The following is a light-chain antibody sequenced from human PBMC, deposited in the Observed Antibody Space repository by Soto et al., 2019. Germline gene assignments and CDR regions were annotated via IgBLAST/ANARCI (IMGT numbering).Light chain of an antibody. V-gene: IGLV4-69*01. J-gene: IGLJ2*01. CDR2: LNSDGSH. CDR3: QTWGTGILV. CDR1: SGHSSYA. Sequence: QLVLTQSPSASASLGASVKLTCTLSSGHSSYAIAWHQQQPEKGPRYLMKLNSDGSHSKGDGIPDRFSGSSSGAERYLTSSSLQSEDDAYYYCQTWGTGILVFGGGTKLTVL.